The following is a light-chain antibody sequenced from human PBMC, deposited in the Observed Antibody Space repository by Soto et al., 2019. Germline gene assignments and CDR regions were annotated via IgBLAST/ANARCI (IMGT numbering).Light chain of an antibody. J-gene: IGLJ2*01. CDR3: QSYDSRLSGLVV. CDR2: GNS. V-gene: IGLV1-40*01. CDR1: SSNIGAGYD. Sequence: QSVLTQPPSVSGAPGQRVTISCTGSSSNIGAGYDIHWYQQLPGTAPKLLIYGNSNRPSGVPERFSGSKSGTSASLAITGLQAEDEADYYCQSYDSRLSGLVVFGGGTKVTVL.